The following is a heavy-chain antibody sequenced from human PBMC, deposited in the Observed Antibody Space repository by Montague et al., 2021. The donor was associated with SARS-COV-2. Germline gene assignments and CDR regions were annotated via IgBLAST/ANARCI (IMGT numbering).Heavy chain of an antibody. D-gene: IGHD2-15*01. J-gene: IGHJ5*02. CDR2: IYHSGST. Sequence: SETLSLTCAVSGVSIGSNNWWSWVRRPPGKGLEWIGEIYHSGSTNYNPSLKSRVTISVDKSKNQFSLKMSSVTAADTAVFYCARGLGCSGGRCYGDWLDPWGQGTLVTVSS. CDR1: GVSIGSNNW. V-gene: IGHV4-4*02. CDR3: ARGLGCSGGRCYGDWLDP.